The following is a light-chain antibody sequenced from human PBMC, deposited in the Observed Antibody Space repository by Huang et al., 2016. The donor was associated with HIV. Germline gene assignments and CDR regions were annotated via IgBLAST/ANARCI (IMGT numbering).Light chain of an antibody. CDR1: QSVSSN. CDR2: GAS. Sequence: EIVMTQSPATLSVSPGERATLSCRASQSVSSNLAWYQQKPGQAPRLLIYGASTRATGIPARFSGSGSGTEFTLTNSSLQSEDFAVYYCQQYTNWPRTFGQGTRLEIK. CDR3: QQYTNWPRT. V-gene: IGKV3-15*01. J-gene: IGKJ5*01.